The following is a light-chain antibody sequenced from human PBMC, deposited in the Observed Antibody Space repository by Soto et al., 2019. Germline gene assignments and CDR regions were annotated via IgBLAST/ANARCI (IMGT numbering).Light chain of an antibody. CDR2: KAS. Sequence: DSQMTQSPSTLSASVGDRVTITCRASQSISTWLAWYQQKPGTAPKLLIYKASSLQSGVPSRFSGSGSGTEFTLTISSMQPDDFANYYCQQYVRAFRSFGQGTKVDFK. CDR1: QSISTW. V-gene: IGKV1-5*03. J-gene: IGKJ1*01. CDR3: QQYVRAFRS.